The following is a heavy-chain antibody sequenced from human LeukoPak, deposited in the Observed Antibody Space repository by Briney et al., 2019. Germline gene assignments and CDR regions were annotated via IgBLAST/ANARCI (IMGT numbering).Heavy chain of an antibody. D-gene: IGHD3-10*01. CDR3: ARDSGTTGEVKFDP. Sequence: SETLSLTCAVYGGSFSGYYWSWIRQPPGKGLEWIGEINHSGSTNYNPSLKSRVTISVDTSKNQFSLKLSSVTAADTAVYYCARDSGTTGEVKFDPCGQGTLVTVSS. V-gene: IGHV4-34*01. J-gene: IGHJ5*02. CDR2: INHSGST. CDR1: GGSFSGYY.